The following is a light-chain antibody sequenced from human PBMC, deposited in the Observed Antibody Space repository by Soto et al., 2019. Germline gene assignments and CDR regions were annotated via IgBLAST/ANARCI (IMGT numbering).Light chain of an antibody. CDR3: QQYNNWPPFT. CDR2: GAC. J-gene: IGKJ2*01. Sequence: ELVRTQSPATPSLCPGETATLSCRASQSVNSNLYWYQQKPGQAPRPLIYGACIRSTGIPASFSGRGSGTDFTLTISSLQAEDFAVYYCQQYNNWPPFTFGQGTHLEIK. CDR1: QSVNSN. V-gene: IGKV3D-15*01.